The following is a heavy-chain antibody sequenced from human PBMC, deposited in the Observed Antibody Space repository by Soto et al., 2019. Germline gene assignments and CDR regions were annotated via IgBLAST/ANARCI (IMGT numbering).Heavy chain of an antibody. CDR1: GGSISSGDYY. CDR3: ARRNMIVGVYYRGFDY. Sequence: QVQLQESGPGLVKPSQTLSLTCTVSGGSISSGDYYWSWIRQPPGKGLEWIGYIYYIGSTYYNPYIKSRVTISGDTSKNQFSLKLSSVTAADKAVYYCARRNMIVGVYYRGFDYWGQGTLVTVSS. V-gene: IGHV4-30-4*01. D-gene: IGHD3-22*01. CDR2: IYYIGST. J-gene: IGHJ4*02.